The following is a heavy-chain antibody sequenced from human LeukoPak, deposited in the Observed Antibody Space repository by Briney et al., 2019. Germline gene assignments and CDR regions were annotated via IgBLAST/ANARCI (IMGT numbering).Heavy chain of an antibody. Sequence: ASVKVSCKASGYTFTGYYMHWVRQAPGQGLEWMGWINPNSGGTNYAQKFQGRVTMTRDTSISTVYMELSRLRSDDTAVYYCARTNWNDPNAFDIWGQGTMVTVSS. CDR1: GYTFTGYY. J-gene: IGHJ3*02. CDR3: ARTNWNDPNAFDI. D-gene: IGHD1-1*01. CDR2: INPNSGGT. V-gene: IGHV1-2*02.